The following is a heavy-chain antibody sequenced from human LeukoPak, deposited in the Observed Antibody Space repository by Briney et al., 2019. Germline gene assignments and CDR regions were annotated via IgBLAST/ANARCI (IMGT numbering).Heavy chain of an antibody. Sequence: ASVKVSCKTSGYSENFYGITWVRQVAGQGLEWMGWISAQHGQTEYAPNSQDRVTMTTDTYTNTAYMELRSLRSDDTAVYYCARGPIIDIAIVPAADEYYYMDVWGKGTTVTVSS. V-gene: IGHV1-18*01. CDR1: GYSENFYG. CDR3: ARGPIIDIAIVPAADEYYYMDV. J-gene: IGHJ6*03. D-gene: IGHD2-2*01. CDR2: ISAQHGQT.